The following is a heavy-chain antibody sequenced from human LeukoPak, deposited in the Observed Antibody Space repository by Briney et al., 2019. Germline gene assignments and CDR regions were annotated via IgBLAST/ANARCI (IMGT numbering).Heavy chain of an antibody. CDR1: GFPFSNYG. CDR2: IWYDGSNK. D-gene: IGHD3-22*01. V-gene: IGHV3-33*01. Sequence: PGGSLRLSCAASGFPFSNYGMHWVRQAPGKGLEWVAVIWYDGSNKYYADSVKGRFTISRDNLKNTLYLQMNSLRAEDTAVYHCASSGYYWGQGTLVTVSS. J-gene: IGHJ4*02. CDR3: ASSGYY.